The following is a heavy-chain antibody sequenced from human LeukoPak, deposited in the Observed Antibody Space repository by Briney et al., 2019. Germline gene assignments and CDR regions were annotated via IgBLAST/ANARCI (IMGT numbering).Heavy chain of an antibody. J-gene: IGHJ6*02. CDR2: ISGNGDGT. Sequence: GGSLRLSCSASGFTFSTYSMHWVRQAPGKGLEYVSGISGNGDGTVYADSVKGRFTISRDNSKNTLYLQMSSLRAEDTAVYYFVNLDTLRGGAMDVWGQGTTVTVSS. D-gene: IGHD3-16*01. CDR1: GFTFSTYS. V-gene: IGHV3-64D*06. CDR3: VNLDTLRGGAMDV.